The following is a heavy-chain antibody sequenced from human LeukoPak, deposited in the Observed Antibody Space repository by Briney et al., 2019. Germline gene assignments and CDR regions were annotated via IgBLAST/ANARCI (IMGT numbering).Heavy chain of an antibody. Sequence: PSETLSLTCAVSVGSLSSSNLSSGVGPPPRKGLEWSGAIYHIRTTTYNPSLKSRVTISVDKSNNQFSLKLSSVPAADTAVYYCARENNGGSIGYYFDYWGQGTLVTVSS. CDR2: IYHIRTT. D-gene: IGHD3-22*01. V-gene: IGHV4-4*02. CDR1: VGSLSSSNL. J-gene: IGHJ4*02. CDR3: ARENNGGSIGYYFDY.